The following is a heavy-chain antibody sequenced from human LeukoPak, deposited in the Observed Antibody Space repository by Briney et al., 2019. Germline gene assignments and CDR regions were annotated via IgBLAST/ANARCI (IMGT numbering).Heavy chain of an antibody. J-gene: IGHJ3*02. D-gene: IGHD6-13*01. CDR3: ARRGKQQLPRGAFDI. V-gene: IGHV3-48*04. CDR1: GFTFSSYA. Sequence: QAGGSLRLSCAASGFTFSSYAMSWVRQAPGKGLEWVSYISSSSSTIYYADSVKGRFTISRDNAKNSLYLQMNSLRAEDTAVYYCARRGKQQLPRGAFDIWGQGTMVTVSS. CDR2: ISSSSSTI.